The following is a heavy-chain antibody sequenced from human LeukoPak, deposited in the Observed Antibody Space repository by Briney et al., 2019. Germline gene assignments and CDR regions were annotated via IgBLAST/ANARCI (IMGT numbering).Heavy chain of an antibody. J-gene: IGHJ4*02. CDR1: GGSISSYY. D-gene: IGHD2-2*01. V-gene: IGHV4-59*01. CDR3: ARESGDIVVVPAVYFDY. CDR2: IYYSGST. Sequence: SETLSLTCTVSGGSISSYYWSWIRQPPGKGLEWIGYIYYSGSTNYNPSLKSRVTISVDTSKNQFSLKLSSVTAADTAVYYCARESGDIVVVPAVYFDYWGQGTLVTVSS.